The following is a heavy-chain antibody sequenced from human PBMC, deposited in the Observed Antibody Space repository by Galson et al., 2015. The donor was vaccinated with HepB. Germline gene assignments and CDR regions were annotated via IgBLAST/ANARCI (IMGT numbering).Heavy chain of an antibody. CDR3: ARAPLVRIDYFDY. V-gene: IGHV3-11*06. D-gene: IGHD6-6*01. Sequence: SLRLSCAASGFTFSDYYMSWIRQAPGKGLEWVSYISSSSSYTDYADSVKGRFTISRDNAKNSLYLQMNSLRAEDTAVYYCARAPLVRIDYFDYWGQGTLVTVSS. CDR2: ISSSSSYT. CDR1: GFTFSDYY. J-gene: IGHJ4*02.